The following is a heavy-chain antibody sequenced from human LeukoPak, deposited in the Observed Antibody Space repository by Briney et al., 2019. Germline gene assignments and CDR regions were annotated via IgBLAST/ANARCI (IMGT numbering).Heavy chain of an antibody. V-gene: IGHV1-2*02. D-gene: IGHD5-18*01. Sequence: ASVKVSCKASGYTFTCYYMHWVRQAPGQGLEWMGWINPNSGGTNYAQKFQGRVTMTRDTSISTAYMELSRLRSDDTAVYYCARDVGYSYGYNYWGQGTLVTVSS. CDR1: GYTFTCYY. CDR3: ARDVGYSYGYNY. CDR2: INPNSGGT. J-gene: IGHJ4*02.